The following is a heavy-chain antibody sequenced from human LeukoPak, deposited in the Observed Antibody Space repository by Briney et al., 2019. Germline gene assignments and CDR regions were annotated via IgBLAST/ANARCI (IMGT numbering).Heavy chain of an antibody. V-gene: IGHV3-48*01. CDR3: ARLSYYDSSGSYYYYYYYMDV. D-gene: IGHD3-22*01. J-gene: IGHJ6*03. Sequence: PGGSLRLSCAASGFTFSSYSMNWVRQAPGKGLEWVSYISSSSSTIYYADSVKGRFTISRDNAKNSLYLQMNSLRAEDTAVYYCARLSYYDSSGSYYYYYYYMDVWGKGTTVTVSS. CDR1: GFTFSSYS. CDR2: ISSSSSTI.